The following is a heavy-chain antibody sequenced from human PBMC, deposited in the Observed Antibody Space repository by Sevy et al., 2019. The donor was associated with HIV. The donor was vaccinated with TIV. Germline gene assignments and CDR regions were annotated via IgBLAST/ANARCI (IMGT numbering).Heavy chain of an antibody. D-gene: IGHD6-13*01. CDR2: INPKSGDT. Sequence: ASVKVSCKASGYTFTGYYMHWVRQAPGQGLEWMGRINPKSGDTMYAQKFQGGVTMTRDTSISTAYMELSSLKSDDTAVYYCARGTSSSRPGFYQYYYGMDVWGQGTTVTVSS. V-gene: IGHV1-2*06. J-gene: IGHJ6*02. CDR1: GYTFTGYY. CDR3: ARGTSSSRPGFYQYYYGMDV.